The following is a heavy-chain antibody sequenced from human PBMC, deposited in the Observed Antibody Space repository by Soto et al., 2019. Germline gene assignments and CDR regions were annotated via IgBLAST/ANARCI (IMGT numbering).Heavy chain of an antibody. Sequence: ASVKVSCKASGYTLTSYAMHWVRQAPGQRLEWMGWINAGNGNTKSSQKFQGRVTITRDTSASTAYMELSSLRSEDTAVYYCARTSGYYFYDYWGQGTLVTVSS. J-gene: IGHJ4*02. D-gene: IGHD3-3*01. CDR2: INAGNGNT. CDR3: ARTSGYYFYDY. CDR1: GYTLTSYA. V-gene: IGHV1-3*01.